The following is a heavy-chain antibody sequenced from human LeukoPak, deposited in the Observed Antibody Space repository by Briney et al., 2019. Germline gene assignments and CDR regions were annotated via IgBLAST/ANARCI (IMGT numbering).Heavy chain of an antibody. CDR3: ARGVVGATGYYGMDV. J-gene: IGHJ6*02. Sequence: GGSLRLSCAASGFTFSSYSMNWVRQAPGKGLEWVSSISSSSSYIYYADSVKGRFTISRDNAKNSLYLKMNSLRAEDTAVYYCARGVVGATGYYGMDVWGQGTMVTVSS. CDR2: ISSSSSYI. D-gene: IGHD1-26*01. CDR1: GFTFSSYS. V-gene: IGHV3-21*01.